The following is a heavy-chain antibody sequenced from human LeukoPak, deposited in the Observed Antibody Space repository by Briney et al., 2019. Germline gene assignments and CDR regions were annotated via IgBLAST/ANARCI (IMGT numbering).Heavy chain of an antibody. CDR3: AKDPRVYATPAWDY. D-gene: IGHD2-8*01. Sequence: PGGSLRLSCTASGFTFGDYAMSWVRQAPGKGLEWVGFIRSKAYGGTTEYAASVKGRFTISRDDSKSIAYLQLNSLRAEDTAVYYCAKDPRVYATPAWDYWGQGTLVTVSS. CDR2: IRSKAYGGTT. CDR1: GFTFGDYA. J-gene: IGHJ4*02. V-gene: IGHV3-49*04.